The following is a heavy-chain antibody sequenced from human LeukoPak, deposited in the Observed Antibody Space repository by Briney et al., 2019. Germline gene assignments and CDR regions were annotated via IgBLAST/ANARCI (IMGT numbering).Heavy chain of an antibody. Sequence: ASVKVSCKASGYTFTGYYMHWVRQAPGQGLEWMGWINPNSGGTNYAQKFQGRVTMTRDTSISTAYMELSRLRSDDTAVYYCARALGVLNYYDRIIDYWGQGTLVTVSS. V-gene: IGHV1-2*02. J-gene: IGHJ4*02. CDR1: GYTFTGYY. CDR3: ARALGVLNYYDRIIDY. D-gene: IGHD3-22*01. CDR2: INPNSGGT.